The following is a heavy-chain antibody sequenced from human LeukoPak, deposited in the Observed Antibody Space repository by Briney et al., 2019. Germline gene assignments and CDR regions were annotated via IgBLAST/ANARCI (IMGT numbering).Heavy chain of an antibody. CDR1: GFTFSTYS. D-gene: IGHD2-8*02. Sequence: GRSLRLSCAASGFTFSTYSMHWVRQAPGKGLEWVAIISYDGSKKYYADSVKGRFTISRDNSKSTLSLQMNSLRAEDTAIYYCATYRQVLLPFESWGQGTLVTVSS. V-gene: IGHV3-30*04. CDR2: ISYDGSKK. CDR3: ATYRQVLLPFES. J-gene: IGHJ4*02.